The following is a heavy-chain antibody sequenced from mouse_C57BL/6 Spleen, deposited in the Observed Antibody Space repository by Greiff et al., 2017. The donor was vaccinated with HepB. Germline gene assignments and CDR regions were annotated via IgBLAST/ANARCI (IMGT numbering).Heavy chain of an antibody. V-gene: IGHV5-17*01. CDR2: ISSGSSTI. Sequence: EVMLVESGGGLVKPGGSLKLSCAASGFTFSDYGMHWVRQAPEKGLEWVAYISSGSSTIYYADTVKGRVTIARDNAKNNLFLQMTRLRSEDTAMYYCARGSNSFAYWGQGTLVTVSA. J-gene: IGHJ3*01. D-gene: IGHD2-5*01. CDR1: GFTFSDYG. CDR3: ARGSNSFAY.